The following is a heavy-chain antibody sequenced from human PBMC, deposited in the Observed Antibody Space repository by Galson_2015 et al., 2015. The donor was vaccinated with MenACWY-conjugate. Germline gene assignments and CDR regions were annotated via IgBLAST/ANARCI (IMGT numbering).Heavy chain of an antibody. V-gene: IGHV4-61*08. CDR1: AGPPRRPGSY. D-gene: IGHD3-3*01. CDR3: AREFSY. CDR2: IYDSGTT. J-gene: IGHJ4*02. Sequence: PSPTCPVPAGPPRRPGSYRPWLRQPPRPRPAWIGLIYDSGTTKYNPSLKGRVTISLDTSKNQVSLKLSSVTAADTAVYYCAREFSYWGQGTLVTVSS.